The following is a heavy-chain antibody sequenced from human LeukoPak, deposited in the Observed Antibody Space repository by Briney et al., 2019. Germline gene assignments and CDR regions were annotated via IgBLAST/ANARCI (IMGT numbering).Heavy chain of an antibody. CDR3: ARDLGGEENYFDY. Sequence: ASVKVSCKASGGTFSSYAISWVRQAPGQGLEWMGGIIPIFGTADYAQKFQGRVTITTDESTSTAYMELSSLRSEDTAVYYCARDLGGEENYFDYWGQGTLVTVSS. D-gene: IGHD2-15*01. CDR1: GGTFSSYA. J-gene: IGHJ4*02. V-gene: IGHV1-69*05. CDR2: IIPIFGTA.